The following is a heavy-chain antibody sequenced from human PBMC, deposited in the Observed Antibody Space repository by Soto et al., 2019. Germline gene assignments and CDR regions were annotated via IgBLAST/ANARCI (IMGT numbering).Heavy chain of an antibody. CDR3: ARGGQATMVRGVIIKCAFDI. J-gene: IGHJ3*02. D-gene: IGHD3-10*01. Sequence: GGSLRLSCAASGFTFSSYEMNWVRQAPGKGLEWVSYISSSGSTIYYADSVKGRFTISRDNAKNSLYLQMNSLRAEDTAVYYCARGGQATMVRGVIIKCAFDIWGQGTMVTVSS. CDR2: ISSSGSTI. V-gene: IGHV3-48*03. CDR1: GFTFSSYE.